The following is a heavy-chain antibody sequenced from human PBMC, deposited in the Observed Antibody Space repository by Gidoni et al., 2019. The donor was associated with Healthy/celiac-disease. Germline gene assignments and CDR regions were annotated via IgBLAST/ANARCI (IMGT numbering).Heavy chain of an antibody. CDR3: ARDLSAPAGDYYDSSGYYPPYFDL. Sequence: QVQLVESGGGLVKPGGSLRLSCAASGFTFSDYYMSWLRQAPGKGLEWVSYISSSGSTIYYADSVKGRFTISRDNAKNSLYLQMNSLRAEDTAVYYCARDLSAPAGDYYDSSGYYPPYFDLWGRGTLVTVSS. V-gene: IGHV3-11*01. CDR2: ISSSGSTI. D-gene: IGHD3-22*01. J-gene: IGHJ2*01. CDR1: GFTFSDYY.